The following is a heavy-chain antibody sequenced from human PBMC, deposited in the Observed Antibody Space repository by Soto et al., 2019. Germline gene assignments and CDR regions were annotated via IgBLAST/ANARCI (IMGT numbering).Heavy chain of an antibody. CDR1: GFIFSGAG. J-gene: IGHJ2*01. Sequence: EAQLVESGGGLVQPGGSLKLSCAASGFIFSGAGMHWVRQASGKGLEWVARIRSDTYKHATAYAASVKGRFTISRDDSKNTAYLQMNSLQNEDTAVYYCVRPSDDRSNYDWYFDLWGRGTLVTVSS. D-gene: IGHD3-22*01. CDR3: VRPSDDRSNYDWYFDL. CDR2: IRSDTYKHAT. V-gene: IGHV3-73*02.